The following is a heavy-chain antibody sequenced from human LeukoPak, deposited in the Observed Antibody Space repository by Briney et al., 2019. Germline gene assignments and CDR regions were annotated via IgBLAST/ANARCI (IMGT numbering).Heavy chain of an antibody. J-gene: IGHJ4*02. Sequence: GGSPRLSCEASGFTLSTYWMNWVRQVPGKGLEWVANINPDGSAKRYVDSVKGRFTIARDNSKNTLYLHMNSLRAEDTAVYYCAKERAGYTNPYYFDYWGQGTLVTVSS. CDR3: AKERAGYTNPYYFDY. CDR1: GFTLSTYW. CDR2: INPDGSAK. D-gene: IGHD3-16*02. V-gene: IGHV3-7*03.